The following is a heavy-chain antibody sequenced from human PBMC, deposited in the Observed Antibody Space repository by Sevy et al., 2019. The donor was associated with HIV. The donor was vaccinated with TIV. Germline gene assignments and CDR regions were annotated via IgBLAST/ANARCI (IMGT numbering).Heavy chain of an antibody. CDR2: ISSTGSTI. J-gene: IGHJ4*02. CDR1: GFTFGDYY. V-gene: IGHV3-11*01. D-gene: IGHD2-2*01. Sequence: GGSLRLSCAASGFTFGDYYMSWIRQAPGKGLEWVSYISSTGSTIYYADSVKGRFTISRDNAKNSLYLQMNSLRAEDTAVYYCARDPRRAYHREDYSDYWGQGTLVTVSS. CDR3: ARDPRRAYHREDYSDY.